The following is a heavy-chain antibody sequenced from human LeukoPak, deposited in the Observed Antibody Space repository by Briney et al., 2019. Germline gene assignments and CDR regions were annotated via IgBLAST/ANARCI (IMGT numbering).Heavy chain of an antibody. CDR2: ISGSGGST. V-gene: IGHV3-23*01. J-gene: IGHJ6*02. CDR3: AAPCSTSCYTAGYYGMDV. D-gene: IGHD2-2*02. CDR1: GFTFSSYA. Sequence: PGGSLRLSCAASGFTFSSYAMSWVRQAPGKGLEWVSAISGSGGSTYYADSVKGRFTISRDNSKNTLYLQMNSLRAEDTAVYYCAAPCSTSCYTAGYYGMDVWGQGTTVTVSS.